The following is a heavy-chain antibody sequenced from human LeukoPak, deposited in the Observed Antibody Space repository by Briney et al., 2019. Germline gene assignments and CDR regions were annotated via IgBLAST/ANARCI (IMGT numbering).Heavy chain of an antibody. CDR1: GYSFTSYW. CDR3: ARLMSGSASFDY. J-gene: IGHJ4*02. CDR2: IDPSDSYT. D-gene: IGHD6-19*01. V-gene: IGHV5-10-1*01. Sequence: PGESLKISCKGSGYSFTSYWIGWVRQMPGKGLEWMGRIDPSDSYTNYSPSFQGHVTISADKSISTAYLQWSSLRASDTAMYYCARLMSGSASFDYWGQGTLLTVSS.